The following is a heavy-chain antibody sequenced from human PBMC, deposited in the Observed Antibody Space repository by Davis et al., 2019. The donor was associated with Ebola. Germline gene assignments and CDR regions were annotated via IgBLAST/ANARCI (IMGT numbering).Heavy chain of an antibody. CDR1: GYTFTSYA. D-gene: IGHD3-10*01. Sequence: ASVKVSCKASGYTFTSYAMHWVRQAPGQRLEWMGWINAGNGNTKYSQKFQGRVTITRDTSASTAYMELSRLRSEDTAVYYCARVSRADYYYYGMDVWGQGTTVTVSS. J-gene: IGHJ6*02. CDR3: ARVSRADYYYYGMDV. CDR2: INAGNGNT. V-gene: IGHV1-3*01.